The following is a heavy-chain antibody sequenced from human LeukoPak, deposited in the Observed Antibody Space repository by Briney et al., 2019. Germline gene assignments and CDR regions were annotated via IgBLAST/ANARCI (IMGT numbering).Heavy chain of an antibody. Sequence: SETLSLTCTVSGGSISSSSYYWGWIRQPPGKGLEWIGSIYYSGSTYYNPSLKSRVTISVDTSKNQFSLKLSSVTAADTAVYYCARHIPRSVGGGSRILNWFDPWGQGTLVTVSS. CDR2: IYYSGST. V-gene: IGHV4-39*01. D-gene: IGHD2-15*01. CDR1: GGSISSSSYY. CDR3: ARHIPRSVGGGSRILNWFDP. J-gene: IGHJ5*02.